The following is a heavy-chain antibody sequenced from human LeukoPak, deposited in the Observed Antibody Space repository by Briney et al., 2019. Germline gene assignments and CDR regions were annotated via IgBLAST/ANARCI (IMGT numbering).Heavy chain of an antibody. Sequence: ASVKVSCKASGYTFTSYDINWVRQATGQGLEWMGWINPNSGGTNYAQKFQGRVTMTRDTSISTAYMELSGLRSDDTAVYYCARVKGGSSGWYYWGQGTLVTVSS. J-gene: IGHJ4*02. D-gene: IGHD6-19*01. CDR1: GYTFTSYD. V-gene: IGHV1-2*02. CDR3: ARVKGGSSGWYY. CDR2: INPNSGGT.